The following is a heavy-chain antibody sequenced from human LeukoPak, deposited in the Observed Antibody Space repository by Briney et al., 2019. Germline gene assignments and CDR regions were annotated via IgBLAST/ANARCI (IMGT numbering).Heavy chain of an antibody. V-gene: IGHV1-18*01. Sequence: ASVTVSCKASGYTFSSYGISWVRQAPGQGIEWMGWISAYNGNTNYAQKLPRSVTMPTDTSTSTAYMELRSLRSDDTAVYYCPRGLPYYSGYDPEFDYWGQGTLVTVSS. CDR3: PRGLPYYSGYDPEFDY. D-gene: IGHD5-12*01. CDR1: GYTFSSYG. CDR2: ISAYNGNT. J-gene: IGHJ4*02.